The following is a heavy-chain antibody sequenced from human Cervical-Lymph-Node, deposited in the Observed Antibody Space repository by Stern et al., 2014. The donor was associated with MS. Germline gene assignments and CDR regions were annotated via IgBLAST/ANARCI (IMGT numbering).Heavy chain of an antibody. CDR1: GGSISSGGYY. J-gene: IGHJ4*02. CDR2: IYYSGST. V-gene: IGHV4-31*03. D-gene: IGHD5-24*01. Sequence: QVQLVESGPGLVKPSQTLSLTCTVSGGSISSGGYYWSWLRQHPGKGLEWIGYIYYSGSTYYNPSLKSRVTISVDTSKNQFSLKLSSVTAADTAVYYCARGRDGYKSHFDYWGQGTLVTVSS. CDR3: ARGRDGYKSHFDY.